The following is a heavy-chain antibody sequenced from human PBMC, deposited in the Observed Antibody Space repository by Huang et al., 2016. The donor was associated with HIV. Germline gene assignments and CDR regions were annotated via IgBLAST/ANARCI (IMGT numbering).Heavy chain of an antibody. CDR1: GFTLRSYW. J-gene: IGHJ4*02. Sequence: EVQLVESGGGLVQPGGSLRISCAASGFTLRSYWMSWVRQAPGKGLEWVANIKQDGSDTVYVDSVRGRFTIARDNAKSSLFLQMNSLRAEDTAVYFCAREDFPWGSYRNGGGFDYWGQGILVTVSS. CDR3: AREDFPWGSYRNGGGFDY. D-gene: IGHD3-16*02. V-gene: IGHV3-7*01. CDR2: IKQDGSDT.